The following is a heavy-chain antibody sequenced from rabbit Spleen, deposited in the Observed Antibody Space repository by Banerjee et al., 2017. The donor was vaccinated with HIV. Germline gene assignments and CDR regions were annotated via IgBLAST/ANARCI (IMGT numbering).Heavy chain of an antibody. J-gene: IGHJ4*01. CDR1: GFSFGDRDV. CDR2: INAATAKP. Sequence: QSLEESGGDLVKPGASLTLTCKASGFSFGDRDVMCWVRQAPGKGLEWIACINAATAKPVYATWAKGRFTISRTSSTTVTLQMTSLTAADTATYFCARNFDLWGPGTLVTVS. CDR3: ARNFDL. V-gene: IGHV1S40*01.